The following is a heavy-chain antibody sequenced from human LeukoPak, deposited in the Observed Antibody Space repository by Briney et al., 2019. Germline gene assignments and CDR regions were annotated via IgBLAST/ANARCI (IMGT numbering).Heavy chain of an antibody. D-gene: IGHD5-24*01. CDR1: GGSTNRADYY. CDR2: IYYSGSR. CDR3: ARDLGGDGFNLRTWFDP. Sequence: PSETLSLTCTVSGGSTNRADYYCSWISHHPGEGIEWIGYIYYSGSRYYNPSLKSRVSISIDTSTNQFSLNLSSVTAADTAVYYCARDLGGDGFNLRTWFDPWGQGTLVTVSS. V-gene: IGHV4-31*03. J-gene: IGHJ5*02.